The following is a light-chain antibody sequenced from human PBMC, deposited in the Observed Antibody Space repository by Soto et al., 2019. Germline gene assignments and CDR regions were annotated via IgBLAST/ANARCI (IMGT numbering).Light chain of an antibody. CDR2: QDD. Sequence: SYELTQPPSVSVSPGQTASITCSGHKLGDKYVCWYQQKSGQSPVLVIYQDDKRPSGIPERFSASNSGNTATLTISGTQAEDEADYYCSSYAGSSNVFGTGTKLTVL. CDR3: SSYAGSSNV. CDR1: KLGDKY. V-gene: IGLV3-1*01. J-gene: IGLJ1*01.